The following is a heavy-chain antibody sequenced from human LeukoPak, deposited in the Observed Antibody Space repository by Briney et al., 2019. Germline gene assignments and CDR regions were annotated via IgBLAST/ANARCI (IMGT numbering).Heavy chain of an antibody. D-gene: IGHD4-23*01. Sequence: KASETLSLTCAVYGGSFSGYYWSWIRQPPGKGLEWIGYIYYSGSTYYNPSLKSRVTISVDTSKNQFSPKLSSVTAADTAVYYCARDLLNEGNHLDYWGQGTLVTVSS. CDR3: ARDLLNEGNHLDY. CDR1: GGSFSGYY. CDR2: IYYSGST. J-gene: IGHJ4*02. V-gene: IGHV4-30-4*08.